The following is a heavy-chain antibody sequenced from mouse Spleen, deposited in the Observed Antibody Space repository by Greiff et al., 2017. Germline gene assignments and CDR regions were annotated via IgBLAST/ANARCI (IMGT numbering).Heavy chain of an antibody. J-gene: IGHJ1*03. CDR3: ARESSITTVVATRYFDV. CDR1: GYAFSSSW. D-gene: IGHD1-1*01. CDR2: IYPGDGDT. Sequence: QVQLKQSGPELVKPGASVKISCKASGYAFSSSWMNWVKQRPGKGLEWIGRIYPGDGDTNYNGKFKGKATLTADKSSSTAYMQLSSLTSEDSAVYFCARESSITTVVATRYFDVWGTGTTVTVSS. V-gene: IGHV1-82*01.